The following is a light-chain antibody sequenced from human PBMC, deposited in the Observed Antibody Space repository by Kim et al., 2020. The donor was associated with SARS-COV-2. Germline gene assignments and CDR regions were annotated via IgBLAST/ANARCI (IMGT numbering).Light chain of an antibody. J-gene: IGKJ5*01. CDR1: QSVSIN. CDR2: GAS. V-gene: IGKV3-15*01. CDR3: QQYNNCRPIT. Sequence: SPGERVILAGRASQSVSINLARYQQKPGQAPRLLIHGASTRATGTPARFSGSGSGTEFTLTISSLQSVDFAVYFCQQYNNCRPITFGQGTRLEIK.